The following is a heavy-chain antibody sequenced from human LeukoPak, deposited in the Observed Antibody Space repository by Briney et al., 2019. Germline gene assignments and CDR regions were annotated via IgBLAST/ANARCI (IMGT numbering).Heavy chain of an antibody. V-gene: IGHV1-18*01. CDR3: AKEDIYYDSSGYYAKVNYYGMDV. J-gene: IGHJ6*02. D-gene: IGHD3-22*01. CDR2: ISAYNGNT. CDR1: GYTFTSYG. Sequence: ASVKVSCKASGYTFTSYGISWVRQAPGQGLEWMGWISAYNGNTNYAQKLQGRVAMTTDTSTSTAYMELRSLRSDDTAVYYCAKEDIYYDSSGYYAKVNYYGMDVWGQGTTVTVSS.